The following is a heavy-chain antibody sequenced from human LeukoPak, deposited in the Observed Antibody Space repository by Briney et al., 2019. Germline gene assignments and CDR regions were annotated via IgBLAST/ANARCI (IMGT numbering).Heavy chain of an antibody. Sequence: ASVKVSCKSSGYTFTSYGISWLRQAPGQGLEWMGWISAYNGNVNYAQKLQGRVTMTTDTSTSTAYMELRSLRSDDTAVYYCARETTPRYDSSGYRPPLFDYWGQGTLVTVSS. J-gene: IGHJ4*02. D-gene: IGHD3-22*01. V-gene: IGHV1-18*01. CDR1: GYTFTSYG. CDR2: ISAYNGNV. CDR3: ARETTPRYDSSGYRPPLFDY.